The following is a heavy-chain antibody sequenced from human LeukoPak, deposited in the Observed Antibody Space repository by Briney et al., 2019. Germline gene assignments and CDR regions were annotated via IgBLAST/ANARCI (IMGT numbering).Heavy chain of an antibody. D-gene: IGHD6-19*01. Sequence: GGSLRLSCAAPGFTFSTFAMSWVRQAPGKGLEWLAVTSGTEDSTHYADSVRGRFIISTDSSKKSLYLQMNSLRAEDTAVYYCTKDLMTGFSSGWYFGYWGLGTLVTVSS. CDR3: TKDLMTGFSSGWYFGY. CDR1: GFTFSTFA. CDR2: TSGTEDST. V-gene: IGHV3-23*01. J-gene: IGHJ4*02.